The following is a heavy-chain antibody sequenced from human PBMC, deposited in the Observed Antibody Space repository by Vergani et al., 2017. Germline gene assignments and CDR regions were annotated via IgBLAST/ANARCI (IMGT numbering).Heavy chain of an antibody. CDR3: VKGLGITLTAVWGGLDS. D-gene: IGHD3-16*01. Sequence: EVHLLESGGGLVQSGGSLRLSCAASGFTFSNSAVSWVRQAPGRGLAWVSSISGPGLSTYYADSVKGRFSISRDNSKNTVFLQMHSLRAEDTAIYYCVKGLGITLTAVWGGLDSWGPGRVVLVSS. J-gene: IGHJ4*02. CDR2: ISGPGLST. CDR1: GFTFSNSA. V-gene: IGHV3-23*01.